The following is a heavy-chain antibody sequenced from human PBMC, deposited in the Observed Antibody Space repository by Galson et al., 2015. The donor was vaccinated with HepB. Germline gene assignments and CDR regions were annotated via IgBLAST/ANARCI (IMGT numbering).Heavy chain of an antibody. J-gene: IGHJ4*02. V-gene: IGHV4-34*01. CDR2: INHSGST. CDR1: GGSFSGYY. D-gene: IGHD1-26*01. Sequence: ETLSLTCAVYGGSFSGYYWSWIRQPPGKGLEWIGEINHSGSTNYNPSLKSRVTISVDTSKNQFSLKLSSVTAADTAVYYCARVPQWELLRGGFDYWGQGTLVTVSS. CDR3: ARVPQWELLRGGFDY.